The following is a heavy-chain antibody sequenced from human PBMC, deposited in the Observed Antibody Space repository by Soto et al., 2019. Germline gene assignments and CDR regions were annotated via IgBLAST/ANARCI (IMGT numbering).Heavy chain of an antibody. Sequence: GGSLRLSCAASGFPFSIYAMSWVRQSPGKGLEWVSAISGSGGSTYYADSVKGRFTISRDNSKNTLYLQMNSLRAEDTAVYYCAKVTYSGSYYYDYGMDVWGQGTPVTVFS. D-gene: IGHD1-26*01. CDR1: GFPFSIYA. CDR3: AKVTYSGSYYYDYGMDV. CDR2: ISGSGGST. V-gene: IGHV3-23*01. J-gene: IGHJ6*02.